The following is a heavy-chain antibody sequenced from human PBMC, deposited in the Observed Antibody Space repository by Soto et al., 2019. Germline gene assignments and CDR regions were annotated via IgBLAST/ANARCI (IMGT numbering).Heavy chain of an antibody. V-gene: IGHV1-18*01. D-gene: IGHD1-1*01. CDR2: ISAHNDNT. CDR3: ARGRYGDY. Sequence: QVHLVQSGAEVKKPGASVKVSCKCSCYTFTSYGITWVRQAPGQGLEWMGWISAHNDNTDYAQKLQGRVTVTRDTSTSPAYMELRSLRSDDTAVYYCARGRYGDYWGQGALVTVSS. CDR1: CYTFTSYG. J-gene: IGHJ4*02.